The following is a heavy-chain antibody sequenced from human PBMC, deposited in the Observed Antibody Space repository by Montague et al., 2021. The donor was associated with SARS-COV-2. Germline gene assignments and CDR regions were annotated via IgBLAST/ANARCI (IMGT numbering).Heavy chain of an antibody. V-gene: IGHV4-39*01. CDR3: ASMVRAQVYYFDY. J-gene: IGHJ4*02. CDR1: GGPISSSSYY. D-gene: IGHD3-10*01. Sequence: SETLSLTCTVSGGPISSSSYYWGWIRQPPGKGLEWIGSIFHSGSTDYNPPLKSRVTTSVDTSKNQFSLMLSSVTAADTAVYYCASMVRAQVYYFDYWGQGTLVTVSS. CDR2: IFHSGST.